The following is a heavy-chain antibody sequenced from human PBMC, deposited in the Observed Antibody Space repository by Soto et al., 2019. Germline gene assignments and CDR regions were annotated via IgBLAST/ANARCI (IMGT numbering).Heavy chain of an antibody. J-gene: IGHJ6*02. CDR1: GGTFSSYA. CDR3: AKRQYDPRDNYYGMDV. CDR2: IIPIFGTA. Sequence: QVQLVQSGAEVKKPGSSVKVSCKASGGTFSSYAISWVRQAPGQGLEWMGGIIPIFGTANYAQKFQGRVTITAGESTSTDYMELSSLRSEDTAVYYRAKRQYDPRDNYYGMDVWGQGTTVTVSS. V-gene: IGHV1-69*12. D-gene: IGHD3-3*01.